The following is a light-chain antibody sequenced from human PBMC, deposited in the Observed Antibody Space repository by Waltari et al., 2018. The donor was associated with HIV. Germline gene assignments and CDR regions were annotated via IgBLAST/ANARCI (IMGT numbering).Light chain of an antibody. CDR1: TGVVTRGHC. J-gene: IGLJ2*01. Sequence: QPVVTQEPSLTVSPGETVILTCASSTGVVTRGHCPYWFQVRPGHALKTLIFDSNNRYSWTPARFAGSFVGGKAALTLTGAQPEDEANYYCLLTYGEDVVFGGGTKLTVL. CDR3: LLTYGEDVV. V-gene: IGLV7-46*01. CDR2: DSN.